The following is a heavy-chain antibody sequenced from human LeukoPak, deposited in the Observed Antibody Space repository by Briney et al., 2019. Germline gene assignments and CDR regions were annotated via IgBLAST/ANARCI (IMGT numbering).Heavy chain of an antibody. CDR3: AKDSDELIAAAFNWFDP. CDR1: GFTFSSYG. Sequence: SGGSLRLSCAASGFTFSSYGMSWVRQAPGKGLEWVSGISGSGGTTDYAGSVKGRFTISRDNSKDTLYLQMNSPRDEDTALYYCAKDSDELIAAAFNWFDPWGQGTLVTVSS. V-gene: IGHV3-23*01. J-gene: IGHJ5*02. D-gene: IGHD6-13*01. CDR2: ISGSGGTT.